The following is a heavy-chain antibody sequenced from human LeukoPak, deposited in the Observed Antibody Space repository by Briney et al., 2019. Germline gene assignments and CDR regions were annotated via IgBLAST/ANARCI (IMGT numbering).Heavy chain of an antibody. CDR2: IGWNSATI. CDR3: ARDLRPLCSSTSCYEWY. J-gene: IGHJ4*02. D-gene: IGHD2-2*01. CDR1: GFTFDDYA. Sequence: GRSLRLSCAASGFTFDDYAMHWVRQAPGKGLEWVSGIGWNSATIDYADSVNGRFTISRDNAKNSLYLQMNSLRAEDTAVYYCARDLRPLCSSTSCYEWYWGQGTLVTVSS. V-gene: IGHV3-9*01.